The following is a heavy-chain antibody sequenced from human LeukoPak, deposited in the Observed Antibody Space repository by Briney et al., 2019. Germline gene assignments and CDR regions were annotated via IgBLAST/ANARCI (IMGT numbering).Heavy chain of an antibody. J-gene: IGHJ4*02. CDR2: TSSSDAGT. CDR1: GFTLSTYA. Sequence: PAGTLRLSCAASGFTLSTYAMSWVRQTPGKGLEWVAATSSSDAGTYHADSVRGRFTISRDNSKNTLYLQMNSLRAEDTAVYYCARKDVLTGSYFDYWGQGTLVTVSS. V-gene: IGHV3-23*01. CDR3: ARKDVLTGSYFDY. D-gene: IGHD3-22*01.